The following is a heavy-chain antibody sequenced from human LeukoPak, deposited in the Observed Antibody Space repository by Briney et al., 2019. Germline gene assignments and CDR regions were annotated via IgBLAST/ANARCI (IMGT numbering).Heavy chain of an antibody. J-gene: IGHJ4*02. D-gene: IGHD6-6*01. V-gene: IGHV3-7*01. CDR2: IKHEGSEQ. CDR3: ARFRYSRSSSFCDY. CDR1: GLTVNSNY. Sequence: GGSLRLSCAASGLTVNSNYMSWVRQAPGKGLEWVANIKHEGSEQYYMDSVKGRFTISRDNAKKSLYLQMSSLRAEDTAVYYCARFRYSRSSSFCDYWGRGTLVTVSS.